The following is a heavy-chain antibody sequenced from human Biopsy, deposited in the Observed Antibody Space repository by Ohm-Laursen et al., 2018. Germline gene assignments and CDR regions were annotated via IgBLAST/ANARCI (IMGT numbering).Heavy chain of an antibody. Sequence: SDTLSLTCTVSGGSISSDYWNWIRQPPGKGLEWIGYIYYSGTTDYSPSLKSRATISIDKSKNQFFLKLSSVTAEDTAVYYCARDDAATVIRGLYYWGQGALVTVSS. CDR1: GGSISSDY. CDR2: IYYSGTT. D-gene: IGHD3-10*01. V-gene: IGHV4-59*07. CDR3: ARDDAATVIRGLYY. J-gene: IGHJ4*02.